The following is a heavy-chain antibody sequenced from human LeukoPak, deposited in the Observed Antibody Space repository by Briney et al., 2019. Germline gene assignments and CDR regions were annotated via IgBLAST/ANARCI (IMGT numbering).Heavy chain of an antibody. CDR2: ISYDGSNK. D-gene: IGHD5-12*01. J-gene: IGHJ4*02. Sequence: GGSLRLFCAASGFTFSSYTMNWVRQAPGKGLEGVADISYDGSNKFYGVCVKGRFTISRDIPKNTLYLQMNSLRAEDTAVYYCARDSGYEITTWDGFDYWGQGTLVTVSS. CDR1: GFTFSSYT. CDR3: ARDSGYEITTWDGFDY. V-gene: IGHV3-30*04.